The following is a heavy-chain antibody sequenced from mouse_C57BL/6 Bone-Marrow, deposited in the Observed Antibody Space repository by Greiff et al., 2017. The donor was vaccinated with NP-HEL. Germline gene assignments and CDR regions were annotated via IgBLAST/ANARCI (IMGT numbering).Heavy chain of an antibody. D-gene: IGHD2-5*01. Sequence: QVQLKESGTELVKPGASVKLSCKASGYTFTSYWMHWVKQRPGQGLEWIGNINPSNGGTNYNEKFKSKATLTVDKSSSTAYMQLSSLTSEDSAVYYCARLGPNSNYVMDYWGQGTSVTVSS. CDR3: ARLGPNSNYVMDY. V-gene: IGHV1-53*01. CDR2: INPSNGGT. CDR1: GYTFTSYW. J-gene: IGHJ4*01.